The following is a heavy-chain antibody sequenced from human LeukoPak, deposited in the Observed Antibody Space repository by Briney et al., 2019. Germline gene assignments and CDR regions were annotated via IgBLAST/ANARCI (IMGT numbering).Heavy chain of an antibody. Sequence: PGGSLRLSCAASGFTFSSYAMSWVRQAPGKGLEWVSAISGSGGSTYYADSVKGRFTIPRDNSKNTLYLQMNSLRAEDTATYHCARDSSSPDFYFDYWGQGSLVIVSS. CDR2: ISGSGGST. CDR1: GFTFSSYA. D-gene: IGHD6-6*01. V-gene: IGHV3-23*01. J-gene: IGHJ4*02. CDR3: ARDSSSPDFYFDY.